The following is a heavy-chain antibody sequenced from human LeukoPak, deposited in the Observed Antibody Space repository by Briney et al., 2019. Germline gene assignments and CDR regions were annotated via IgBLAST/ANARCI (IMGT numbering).Heavy chain of an antibody. CDR1: GFTFASYG. CDR3: AIMHGYYDGTGYWVQ. CDR2: TTNGGRT. J-gene: IGHJ1*01. V-gene: IGHV3-23*01. Sequence: PGGSLRLSCAAPGFTFASYGMSWVRQAPGKGLEWVSFTTNGGRTSYADSVEGRFTISRDNPRNTLYMQMNSLRDEDTAVYYCAIMHGYYDGTGYWVQWGQGTLVTVSS. D-gene: IGHD3-22*01.